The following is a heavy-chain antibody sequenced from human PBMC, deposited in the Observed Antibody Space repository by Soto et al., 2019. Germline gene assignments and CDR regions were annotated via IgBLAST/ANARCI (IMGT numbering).Heavy chain of an antibody. J-gene: IGHJ4*02. CDR1: GFTFSSYG. Sequence: ALRLSCAASGFTFSSYGMHWVRQAPGKGLEWVAVISYDGSNKYYADSVKGRFTISRDNSKNTLYLQMNSLRAEDTAVYYCAKLFTVTPNFDYWGQGTLVTVSS. V-gene: IGHV3-30*18. CDR3: AKLFTVTPNFDY. CDR2: ISYDGSNK. D-gene: IGHD4-17*01.